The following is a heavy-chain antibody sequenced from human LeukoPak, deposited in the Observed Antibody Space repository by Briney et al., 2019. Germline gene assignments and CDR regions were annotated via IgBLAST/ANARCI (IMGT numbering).Heavy chain of an antibody. Sequence: GGSLRLSCAASGFTVSSNYMSWVRQAPGKGLEWVSVIYSGGSTYYADSVKGRFTISRDNSKNTLHLQMNSLRAEDTAVYYCASSDSSGLGDYFDYWGQGTLVTVSS. CDR2: IYSGGST. V-gene: IGHV3-53*01. CDR1: GFTVSSNY. D-gene: IGHD3-22*01. J-gene: IGHJ4*02. CDR3: ASSDSSGLGDYFDY.